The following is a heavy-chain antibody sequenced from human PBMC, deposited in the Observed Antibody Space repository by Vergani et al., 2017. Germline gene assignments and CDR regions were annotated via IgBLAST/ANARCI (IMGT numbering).Heavy chain of an antibody. Sequence: EVQLLESGGGLVQPGGSLRLSCAASGFTFSDHYMSWVRQAPGKGLEWISYMSSGDSIYYADYVKGRFTVSRDNTKNTLYLQMNSLRAEDTAVYYCARETDTGSSVSYNYYAMDVWGQGTTVSVSS. CDR2: MSSGDSI. D-gene: IGHD3-9*01. J-gene: IGHJ6*02. CDR1: GFTFSDHY. V-gene: IGHV3-69-1*02. CDR3: ARETDTGSSVSYNYYAMDV.